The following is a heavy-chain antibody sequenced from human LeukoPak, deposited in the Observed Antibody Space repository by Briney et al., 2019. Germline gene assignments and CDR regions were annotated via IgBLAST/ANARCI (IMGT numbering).Heavy chain of an antibody. V-gene: IGHV3-21*01. CDR2: ITSGSTI. Sequence: RVGGSLRLSCAASGFSFSSYTMNWVRQAPGKGLQWVSSITSGSTIYYADSVKGRFTISRDNAKTSLYLQMNSLRAEDTAVYYCAALERVDYWGQGTLVTVPS. CDR1: GFSFSSYT. D-gene: IGHD1-1*01. CDR3: AALERVDY. J-gene: IGHJ4*02.